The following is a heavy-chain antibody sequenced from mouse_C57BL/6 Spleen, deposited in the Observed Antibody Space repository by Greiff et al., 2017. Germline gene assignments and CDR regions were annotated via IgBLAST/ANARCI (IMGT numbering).Heavy chain of an antibody. CDR2: IWRGGST. D-gene: IGHD4-1*01. CDR3: ANLWDVSWYFDV. Sequence: VKLKESGPGLVQPSQCLSITCTVSGFSLTSYGVHWVRQSPGKGLEWLGVIWRGGSTDYNAAFMSRLSITKDNSKSQVFFKMNSLQAEDTAIYYCANLWDVSWYFDVWGTGTTVTVSS. J-gene: IGHJ1*03. V-gene: IGHV2-5*01. CDR1: GFSLTSYG.